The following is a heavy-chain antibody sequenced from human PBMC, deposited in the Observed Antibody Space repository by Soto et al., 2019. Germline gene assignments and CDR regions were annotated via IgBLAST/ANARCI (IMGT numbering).Heavy chain of an antibody. J-gene: IGHJ6*02. D-gene: IGHD3-3*01. Sequence: SETLSLTCTVSGGSISSGGYYWSRIRQHPGKGLEWIGYIYYSGSTYYNPSLKSRVTISVDTSKNQFSLKLSSVTAADTAVYYCARGMYYDFWSGYYTDYYYYGMDVWGQGTTVTVSS. CDR1: GGSISSGGYY. V-gene: IGHV4-31*03. CDR3: ARGMYYDFWSGYYTDYYYYGMDV. CDR2: IYYSGST.